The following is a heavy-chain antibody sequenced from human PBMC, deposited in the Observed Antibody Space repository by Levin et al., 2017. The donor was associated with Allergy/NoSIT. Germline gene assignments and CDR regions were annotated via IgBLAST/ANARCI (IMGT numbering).Heavy chain of an antibody. J-gene: IGHJ5*02. CDR2: IYYSGST. Sequence: PSETLSLTCTVSGGSISSYYWSWIRQPPGKGLEWIGYIYYSGSTNYNPSLKSRVTISVDTSKNQFSLKLSSVTAADTAVYYCAREGVGYCSGGSCPGGWFDPWGQGTLVTVSS. D-gene: IGHD2-15*01. CDR1: GGSISSYY. V-gene: IGHV4-59*01. CDR3: AREGVGYCSGGSCPGGWFDP.